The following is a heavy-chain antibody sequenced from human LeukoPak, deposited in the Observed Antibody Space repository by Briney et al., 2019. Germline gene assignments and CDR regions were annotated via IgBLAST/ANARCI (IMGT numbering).Heavy chain of an antibody. V-gene: IGHV4-39*07. Sequence: SETLSLTCTVSGGSISSSSYYWGWIRQPPGKGLEWIGSIYYSGSTNYNPSLKSRVSISLDTSKNQFSLKLSSVTAADTAVYYCAGVEMATSYFDYWGQGALVTVSS. J-gene: IGHJ4*02. CDR3: AGVEMATSYFDY. CDR1: GGSISSSSYY. CDR2: IYYSGST. D-gene: IGHD5-24*01.